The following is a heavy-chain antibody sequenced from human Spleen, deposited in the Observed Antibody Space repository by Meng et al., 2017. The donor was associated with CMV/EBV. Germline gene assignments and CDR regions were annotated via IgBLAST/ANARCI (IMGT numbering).Heavy chain of an antibody. Sequence: LSNYAMSWVRQAPGKGLEWVSTIGGSGDNTYTADSVKGRFTISRDNSKNTLYLQMNSLRTEDTAVYYCARGSPCDFLSGYYSPHFDYWGQGTLVTVSS. J-gene: IGHJ4*02. CDR3: ARGSPCDFLSGYYSPHFDY. D-gene: IGHD3-3*01. V-gene: IGHV3-23*01. CDR2: IGGSGDNT. CDR1: LSNYA.